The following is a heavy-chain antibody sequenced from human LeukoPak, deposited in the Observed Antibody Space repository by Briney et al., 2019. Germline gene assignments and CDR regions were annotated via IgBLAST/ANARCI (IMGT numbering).Heavy chain of an antibody. Sequence: PSETLSLTCTVSGGSISSDYWNWLRQPPGKRLEWIGYIYYSGSTNYNPSLKSRVTISVDTSKNQFSLKVTSVTAADTAVYYCARGAGLFENWGQGTLVTVSS. V-gene: IGHV4-59*01. CDR1: GGSISSDY. J-gene: IGHJ4*02. CDR2: IYYSGST. CDR3: ARGAGLFEN. D-gene: IGHD6-19*01.